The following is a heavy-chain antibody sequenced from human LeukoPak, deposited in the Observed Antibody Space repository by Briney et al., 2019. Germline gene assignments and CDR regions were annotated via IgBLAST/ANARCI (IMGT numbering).Heavy chain of an antibody. CDR3: ARIDRAVAGTIDY. CDR1: GGSISSSNW. D-gene: IGHD6-19*01. V-gene: IGHV4-4*02. Sequence: SGTLSLTCAVSGGSISSSNWWSWVRQPPGKGLEWIGEIYHSGSTNYNPSLKSRVTMSVDTSKNQFSLKLSSVTAADTAVYYCARIDRAVAGTIDYWGQGTLVTVSS. CDR2: IYHSGST. J-gene: IGHJ4*02.